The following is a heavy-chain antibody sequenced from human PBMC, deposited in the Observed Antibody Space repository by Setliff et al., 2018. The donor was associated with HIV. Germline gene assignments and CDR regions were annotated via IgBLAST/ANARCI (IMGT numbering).Heavy chain of an antibody. CDR3: ARGVTTIQY. CDR2: IGSYNGDV. D-gene: IGHD4-4*01. Sequence: ASVKVSCKASGYTFNNYGISWVRQAPGQGLEWMGWIGSYNGDVTYAQGFQGRVTMTRNTSISTAYMDMSSLRSEDTAVYYCARGVTTIQYWGQGSLVTVS. J-gene: IGHJ4*02. V-gene: IGHV1-18*01. CDR1: GYTFNNYG.